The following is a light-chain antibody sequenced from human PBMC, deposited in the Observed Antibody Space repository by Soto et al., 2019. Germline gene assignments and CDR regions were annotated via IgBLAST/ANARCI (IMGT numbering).Light chain of an antibody. Sequence: QSALTQPASVSGSPGQSITISCTGTSSDVGGYNYVSWYQQHPGKAPKRMIYDVSNRPSGVSNRFSGSKSGNTASLTISGLPAEDEADYYCSSYTSSSTLGVFGTGTKVTVL. V-gene: IGLV2-14*01. CDR1: SSDVGGYNY. CDR2: DVS. CDR3: SSYTSSSTLGV. J-gene: IGLJ1*01.